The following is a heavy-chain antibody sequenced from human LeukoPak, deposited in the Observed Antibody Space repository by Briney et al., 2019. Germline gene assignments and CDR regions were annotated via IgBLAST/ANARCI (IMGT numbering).Heavy chain of an antibody. Sequence: SETLSLTCTVSGGSISSYYWSWIRQPPGKGLEWIGSIYYSGSTYYNPSLKSRVTISVDTSKNQFSLKLSSVTAADTAVYYCARRGSGWYYFDYWGQGTLVTVSS. CDR1: GGSISSYY. CDR2: IYYSGST. CDR3: ARRGSGWYYFDY. V-gene: IGHV4-39*01. J-gene: IGHJ4*02. D-gene: IGHD6-19*01.